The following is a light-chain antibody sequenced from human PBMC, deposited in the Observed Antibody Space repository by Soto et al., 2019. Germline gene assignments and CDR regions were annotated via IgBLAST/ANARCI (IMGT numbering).Light chain of an antibody. Sequence: DIVMTQSPDSLAVSLGERATINCKSSQSVLSSSNNKNYLAWHQQKPGQPPKVLIYWASTRESGVPDRFSGTGSGTDFTLTISSXQAEDVAVYYCQQYFSTPLTFGGGTKVDIK. J-gene: IGKJ4*01. V-gene: IGKV4-1*01. CDR1: QSVLSSSNNKNY. CDR2: WAS. CDR3: QQYFSTPLT.